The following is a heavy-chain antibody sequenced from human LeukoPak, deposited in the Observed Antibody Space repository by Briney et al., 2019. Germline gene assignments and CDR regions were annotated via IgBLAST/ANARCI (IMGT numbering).Heavy chain of an antibody. CDR1: GYTFTGYY. V-gene: IGHV1-2*02. Sequence: ASVKVSCKASGYTFTGYYMHWVRQAPGQGLEWMGWINPNSGGTNYAQKLQGRVTMTTDTSTSTAYMELRSLRSDDTAVYYCARYSSGWYALDYWGQGTLVTVSS. CDR3: ARYSSGWYALDY. D-gene: IGHD6-19*01. CDR2: INPNSGGT. J-gene: IGHJ4*02.